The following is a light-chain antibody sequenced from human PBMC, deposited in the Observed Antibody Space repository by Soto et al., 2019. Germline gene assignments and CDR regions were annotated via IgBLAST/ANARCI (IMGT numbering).Light chain of an antibody. CDR2: KAS. J-gene: IGKJ1*01. CDR3: QHYNSYSEA. CDR1: QTISSW. V-gene: IGKV1-5*03. Sequence: DIQMTQSPSTLSGSVGDRVTITCRASQTISSWLAWYQQKPGKTPKLLIYKASTLKSGVPSRFSGSGSGTEVTLTIIILQPDDFATYYCQHYNSYSEAFGQGTKVEL.